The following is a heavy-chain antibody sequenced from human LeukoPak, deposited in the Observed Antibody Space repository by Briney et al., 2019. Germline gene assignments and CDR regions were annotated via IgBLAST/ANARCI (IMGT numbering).Heavy chain of an antibody. V-gene: IGHV3-9*01. D-gene: IGHD3-22*01. CDR2: ISWNRGSI. Sequence: RGRSLRLSCAASGYTFDDYAVQGVRGARGKGLEGVLDISWNRGSIGYAASVEGRFSTSRDNTTNSLYLQMNSLRAAETALYYCATLESGFLNSSDYPDAFDIWGQGTMVTVSS. CDR3: ATLESGFLNSSDYPDAFDI. J-gene: IGHJ3*02. CDR1: GYTFDDYA.